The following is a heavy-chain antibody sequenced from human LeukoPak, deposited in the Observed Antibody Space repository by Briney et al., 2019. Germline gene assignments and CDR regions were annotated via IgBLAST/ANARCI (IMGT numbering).Heavy chain of an antibody. CDR3: AKDYAYYDFWSGYLLDY. CDR1: GFTFSSYG. CDR2: ISYDGSNK. V-gene: IGHV3-30*18. Sequence: QPGGSLRLSCAASGFTFSSYGMHWVRQAPGKGLEWVAVISYDGSNKYYADSVKGRFTISRDNSKNTLYLQMNSLRAEDTAVYYCAKDYAYYDFWSGYLLDYWGQGTLVTVSS. J-gene: IGHJ4*02. D-gene: IGHD3-3*01.